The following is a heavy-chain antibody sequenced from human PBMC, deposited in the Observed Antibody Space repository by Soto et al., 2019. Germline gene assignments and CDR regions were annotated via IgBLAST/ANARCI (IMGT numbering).Heavy chain of an antibody. CDR2: ISAYNGNT. CDR3: ARYPDIAVVPDAQVDAFDI. J-gene: IGHJ3*02. Sequence: ASVKVSCKASGYTFTSYGISWVRQAPGQGLEWMGWISAYNGNTNYAQKLQGRVTMTTDTSTSTAYMELRSLRSDDTAVYYCARYPDIAVVPDAQVDAFDIWGQGTMVTVSS. V-gene: IGHV1-18*01. CDR1: GYTFTSYG. D-gene: IGHD2-2*01.